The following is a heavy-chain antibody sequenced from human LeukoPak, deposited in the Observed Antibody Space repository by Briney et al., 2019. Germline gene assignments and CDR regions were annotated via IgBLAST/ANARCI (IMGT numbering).Heavy chain of an antibody. V-gene: IGHV1-46*01. CDR2: INPSGGST. CDR1: GYIFTNYY. CDR3: ARDMTYYYDSSGYGI. J-gene: IGHJ3*02. D-gene: IGHD3-22*01. Sequence: GASVKVSCKASGYIFTNYYMHWVRQAPGQGLEWMGIINPSGGSTSYAQNFQGRLTLTRDTSASTVSMELSSLRSEDTAVYYCARDMTYYYDSSGYGIWGQGTMVTVSS.